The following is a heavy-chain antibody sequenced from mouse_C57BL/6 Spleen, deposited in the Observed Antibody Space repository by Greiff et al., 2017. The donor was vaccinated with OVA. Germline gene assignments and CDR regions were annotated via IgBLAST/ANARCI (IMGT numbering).Heavy chain of an antibody. CDR3: ARGSNYGFDY. J-gene: IGHJ2*01. Sequence: QVQLQQSGAELVRPGTSVKVSCKASGYAFTNYLIEWVKQRPGQGLEWIGVINPGSGGTNYNEKFKGKATLTADKSSSTAYMQLSSLTSEDSAVYCCARGSNYGFDYWGQGTTLTVSS. D-gene: IGHD2-5*01. CDR2: INPGSGGT. V-gene: IGHV1-54*01. CDR1: GYAFTNYL.